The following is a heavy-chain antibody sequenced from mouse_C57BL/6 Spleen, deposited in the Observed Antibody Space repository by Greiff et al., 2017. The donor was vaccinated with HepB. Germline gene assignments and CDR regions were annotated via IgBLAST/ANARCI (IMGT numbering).Heavy chain of an antibody. CDR2: IYPGDGDT. V-gene: IGHV1-80*01. CDR3: ARFITTVVAYYYAMDY. J-gene: IGHJ4*01. D-gene: IGHD1-1*01. Sequence: VQLQQSGAELVKPGASVKISCKASGYAFSSYWMNWVKQRPGKGLEWIGQIYPGDGDTNYNGKFKGKATLTADKSSSTAYMQLSSLTSEDSAVYFCARFITTVVAYYYAMDYWGQGTSVTVSS. CDR1: GYAFSSYW.